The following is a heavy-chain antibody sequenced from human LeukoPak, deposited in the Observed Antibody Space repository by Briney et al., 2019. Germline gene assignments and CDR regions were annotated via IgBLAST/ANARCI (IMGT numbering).Heavy chain of an antibody. CDR1: GGSISSYY. J-gene: IGHJ4*02. D-gene: IGHD6-19*01. CDR2: IYYSGST. V-gene: IGHV4-59*01. Sequence: SETLSLTCTVSGGSISSYYWSWIRQPPGKGLEWIGYIYYSGSTNYNPSLKSRVTISVDTSKNQFSLKLSSVTAADTAVYYCARDYRGWYNYFDYWGQGTLVTVSS. CDR3: ARDYRGWYNYFDY.